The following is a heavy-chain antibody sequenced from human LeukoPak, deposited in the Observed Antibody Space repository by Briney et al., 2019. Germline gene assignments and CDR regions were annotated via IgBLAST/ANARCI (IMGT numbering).Heavy chain of an antibody. CDR2: ISGDGGSK. CDR3: AKRSGAPNNFDY. J-gene: IGHJ4*02. D-gene: IGHD1-1*01. Sequence: GGSLRLSCAASGFTFDAHSMHWVRQAPGKGLEWVSLISGDGGSKHYAASVKDRFTISRGNSEASLFLQMRSLRSEDTAFYYCAKRSGAPNNFDYWGQGALVTVSS. CDR1: GFTFDAHS. V-gene: IGHV3-43*02.